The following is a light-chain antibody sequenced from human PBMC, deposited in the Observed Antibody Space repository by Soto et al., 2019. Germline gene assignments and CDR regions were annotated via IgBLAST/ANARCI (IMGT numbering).Light chain of an antibody. CDR1: QSLLHSSGSNS. Sequence: DIVMTQSPLSLPVTPGEPASISCRSSQSLLHSSGSNSLDWYLQKPGQSPQLLIYLGSNRASGVPDRFSGSRSGTDFTLKISRVEAEDVGVYYCMQAVQTPPTFGQGTKVEIK. J-gene: IGKJ1*01. CDR3: MQAVQTPPT. CDR2: LGS. V-gene: IGKV2-28*01.